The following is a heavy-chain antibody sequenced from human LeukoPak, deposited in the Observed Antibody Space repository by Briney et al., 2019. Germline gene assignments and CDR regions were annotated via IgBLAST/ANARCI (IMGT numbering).Heavy chain of an antibody. Sequence: GGSLRLSCAASGFSFSSYEMNWVRQAPGKGLEWVSYISSSGNTIYYADSVKGRFTISRDNSKNTLYLQMNSLRAEDTAVYYCAKDLLYRIPSSVTGDGHNWFDPWGQGTLVTVSS. CDR3: AKDLLYRIPSSVTGDGHNWFDP. CDR2: ISSSGNTI. CDR1: GFSFSSYE. D-gene: IGHD1-14*01. J-gene: IGHJ5*02. V-gene: IGHV3-48*03.